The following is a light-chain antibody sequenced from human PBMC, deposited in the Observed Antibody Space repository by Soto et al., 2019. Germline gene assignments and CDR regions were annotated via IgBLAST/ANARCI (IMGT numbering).Light chain of an antibody. CDR3: VLYMGSGSVV. CDR1: SGSVSTSYY. J-gene: IGLJ2*01. Sequence: QAVVTQEPSFSVSPGGTVTLTCGLSSGSVSTSYYPSWYQQTPGQAPRTLIYSTNTRSSGVPDRFSGSILGNKAALTITGDQADDESDDYCVLYMGSGSVVFGGGTQLTVL. CDR2: STN. V-gene: IGLV8-61*01.